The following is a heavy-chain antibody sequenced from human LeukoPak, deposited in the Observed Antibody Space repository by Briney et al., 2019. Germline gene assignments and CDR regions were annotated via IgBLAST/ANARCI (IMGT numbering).Heavy chain of an antibody. CDR2: IHYVGST. D-gene: IGHD3-22*01. Sequence: PSETLSLTCTVSGGSISSYYWSWIRQPPGKGLEWIGYIHYVGSTNYNPSLKSRVTISIDTSKNQFSLKLSSVTAADTAVYYCARSHTMKGNWFDPWGRGTLVSVSS. J-gene: IGHJ5*02. CDR3: ARSHTMKGNWFDP. CDR1: GGSISSYY. V-gene: IGHV4-59*01.